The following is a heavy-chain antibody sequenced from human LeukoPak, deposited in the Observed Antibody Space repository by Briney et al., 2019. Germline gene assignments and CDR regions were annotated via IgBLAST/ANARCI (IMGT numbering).Heavy chain of an antibody. CDR1: GGSFSGYY. Sequence: PSETLSLTCAVYGGSFSGYYWNWIRQPPGKGLEWIGSIYYSGSTYYNPSLKSRVTISVDTSKNQFSLKLSSVTAADTAVYYCARHGSDSSSWYNDAFDIWGQGTMVTVSS. CDR3: ARHGSDSSSWYNDAFDI. D-gene: IGHD6-13*01. J-gene: IGHJ3*02. CDR2: IYYSGST. V-gene: IGHV4-34*01.